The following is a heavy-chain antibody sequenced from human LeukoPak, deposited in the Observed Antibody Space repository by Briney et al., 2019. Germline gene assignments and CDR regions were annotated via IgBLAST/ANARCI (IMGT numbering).Heavy chain of an antibody. CDR3: ARVNRGSPNNCRGDCSPPLFDY. V-gene: IGHV1-69*04. D-gene: IGHD2-21*02. J-gene: IGHJ4*02. CDR2: IIPILGIA. Sequence: SVEVSCKASGGTFSSYAISWVRQAPGQGLEWMGRIIPILGIANYAQKFQGRVTITADKSTSTAYMELSSLRSEDTAVYYCARVNRGSPNNCRGDCSPPLFDYWGQGTLVTVSS. CDR1: GGTFSSYA.